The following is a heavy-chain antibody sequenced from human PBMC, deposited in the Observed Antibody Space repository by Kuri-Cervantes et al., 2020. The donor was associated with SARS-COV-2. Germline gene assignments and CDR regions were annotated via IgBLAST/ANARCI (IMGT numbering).Heavy chain of an antibody. D-gene: IGHD5-18*01. CDR1: GGSLSSGDYY. CDR2: IYSSGSA. V-gene: IGHV4-30-4*08. Sequence: SETLSLTCTVSGGSLSSGDYYWTWVRQPPGKGLEWIGNIYSSGSAFYNPSLKSRVTMSLDMSKSQFSLKLTSVTAADTAVYYCARARGYSYGYFSGWRAFDYWGQGTLVTVSS. J-gene: IGHJ4*02. CDR3: ARARGYSYGYFSGWRAFDY.